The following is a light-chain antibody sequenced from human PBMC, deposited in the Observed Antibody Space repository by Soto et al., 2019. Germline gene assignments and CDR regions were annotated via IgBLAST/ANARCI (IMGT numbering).Light chain of an antibody. Sequence: EIVLTQSPATLSLSPGERATLSCRASQGVSSYLAWYQQKPGQAPRLLIYDASNRATGIPARFSGSASGTDFTLTISSLEPEYFEVYYCQHRSNWPSFGPGTKVDIK. CDR3: QHRSNWPS. CDR2: DAS. J-gene: IGKJ3*01. CDR1: QGVSSY. V-gene: IGKV3-11*01.